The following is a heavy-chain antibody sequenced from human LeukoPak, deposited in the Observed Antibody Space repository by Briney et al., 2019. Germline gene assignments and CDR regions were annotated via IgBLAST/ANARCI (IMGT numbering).Heavy chain of an antibody. V-gene: IGHV5-51*01. Sequence: GESLKISCKGSGYSFTSYWIGWVRQMPGKGLEWMGIIYPGDSDTRYSPSFQGQVTISADKSISTAYLQWSSLKASDTAMYYCARRRSDFWSGVDWFDPWGQGTLVTVSS. D-gene: IGHD3-3*01. CDR2: IYPGDSDT. CDR1: GYSFTSYW. CDR3: ARRRSDFWSGVDWFDP. J-gene: IGHJ5*02.